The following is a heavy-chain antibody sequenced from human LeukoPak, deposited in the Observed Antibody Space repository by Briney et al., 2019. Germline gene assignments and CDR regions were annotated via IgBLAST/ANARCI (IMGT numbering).Heavy chain of an antibody. J-gene: IGHJ4*02. Sequence: GGSLTLSCAASGFTFSYYAIHWLRQAPGKGLEWVAVISNDGSNKYYADSVKGRFTISRDNSKNTVFLQMNSLRDDDTAVYYCARGSTLWYLIDYWGQGTLVTVSS. CDR2: ISNDGSNK. CDR3: ARGSTLWYLIDY. V-gene: IGHV3-30-3*01. CDR1: GFTFSYYA. D-gene: IGHD3-10*01.